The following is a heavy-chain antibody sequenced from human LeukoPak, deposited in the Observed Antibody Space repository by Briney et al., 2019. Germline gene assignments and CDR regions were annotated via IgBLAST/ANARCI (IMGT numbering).Heavy chain of an antibody. CDR1: GFTFSSYG. Sequence: GGSLRLSCAASGFTFSSYGMNWVRQAPGKGLEWVSYISSSSSTIYYADSVKGRFTISRDNAKNSLYLQMNSLRAEDTAVYYCARAYSSSTFDYWGQGTLVTVSS. CDR2: ISSSSSTI. V-gene: IGHV3-48*01. D-gene: IGHD6-6*01. CDR3: ARAYSSSTFDY. J-gene: IGHJ4*02.